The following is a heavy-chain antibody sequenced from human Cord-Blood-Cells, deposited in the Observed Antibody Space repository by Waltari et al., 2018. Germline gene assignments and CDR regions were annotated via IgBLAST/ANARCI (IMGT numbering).Heavy chain of an antibody. V-gene: IGHV1-69*01. J-gene: IGHJ6*03. CDR3: ARDGITGTTRGYYYYYMDV. Sequence: QLQLVQAGAVVKKPGSSIKVSCRTSGATFSSNTTGWVAQAPGVGVEWMGGIIPIFGTANYAQKFQGRVTITADESTSTAYMELSSLRSEDTAVYYCARDGITGTTRGYYYYYMDVWGKGTTVTVSS. D-gene: IGHD1-7*01. CDR2: IIPIFGTA. CDR1: GATFSSNT.